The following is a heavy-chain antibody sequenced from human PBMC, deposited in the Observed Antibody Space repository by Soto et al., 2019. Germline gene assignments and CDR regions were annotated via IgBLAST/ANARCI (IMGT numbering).Heavy chain of an antibody. CDR2: ISYDGTIT. J-gene: IGHJ4*02. V-gene: IGHV3-64*07. CDR1: GFTFSIYA. D-gene: IGHD3-10*01. Sequence: EVQLVESGGDLVQPGGSLRLSCAASGFTFSIYAMHWVRQAPGKGLEYVSAISYDGTITYYADSVKGRFTISRDDSRNTVYRQMGSLRPEDMAVYYCARGSYYSSGTVHRPYDYWGQGTLVTVSS. CDR3: ARGSYYSSGTVHRPYDY.